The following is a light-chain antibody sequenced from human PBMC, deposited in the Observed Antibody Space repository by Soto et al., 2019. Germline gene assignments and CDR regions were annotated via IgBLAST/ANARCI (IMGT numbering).Light chain of an antibody. CDR1: QSVSSY. J-gene: IGKJ5*01. CDR3: QVRTNWSIA. V-gene: IGKV3-11*01. Sequence: PGDRATLSCRASQSVSSYLAWYQQKPGQAPRLLIYDASNRATGIPARFSGTGSGTDFTLTINNLEPEDFAVYYCQVRTNWSIAFGRGTRLEI. CDR2: DAS.